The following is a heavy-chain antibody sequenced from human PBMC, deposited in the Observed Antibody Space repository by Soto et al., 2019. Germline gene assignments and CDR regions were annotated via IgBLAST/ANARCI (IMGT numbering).Heavy chain of an antibody. D-gene: IGHD5-18*01. Sequence: GGSLRLSCVAYGFTIENSVMHWVRQTPGKGLMSVSRITGAGDGTLYADSVQGRFTISRDNAKNTVYLHMTGLRVEETAVYYCARAQKWRQLSLNVFDLWGQGTTVTVSS. J-gene: IGHJ3*01. CDR1: GFTIENSV. CDR3: ARAQKWRQLSLNVFDL. V-gene: IGHV3-74*01. CDR2: ITGAGDGT.